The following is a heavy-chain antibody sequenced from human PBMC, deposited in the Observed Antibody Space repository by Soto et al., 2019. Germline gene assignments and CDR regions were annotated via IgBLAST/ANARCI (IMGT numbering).Heavy chain of an antibody. J-gene: IGHJ4*02. CDR2: IYYSGST. CDR3: ARVGSSIATRPFDY. Sequence: QVQLQESGPGLVKPSQTLSLTCTVSGGSISSGDYYWSWIRQPPGKGLEWIGYIYYSGSTYYNPSLTSRVTISVDTSKNKLSLKLSSVTDADTAVYYCARVGSSIATRPFDYWGQGTLVTVSS. CDR1: GGSISSGDYY. D-gene: IGHD6-6*01. V-gene: IGHV4-30-4*01.